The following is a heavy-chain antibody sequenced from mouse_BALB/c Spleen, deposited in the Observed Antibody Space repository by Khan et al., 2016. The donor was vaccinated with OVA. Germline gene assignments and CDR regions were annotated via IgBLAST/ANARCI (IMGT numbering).Heavy chain of an antibody. J-gene: IGHJ2*01. D-gene: IGHD1-1*01. Sequence: QLEESGPGLVKPSQSLSLICTVTGYSITSDYAWNWIRQFPGNKLEWMGFISYSGNTKYNPSLKSRISITRKPSKNQFFLQLNSVTTEDTATYYCARVYGGDFDYWGQGTTLTVSS. CDR2: ISYSGNT. V-gene: IGHV3-2*02. CDR1: GYSITSDYA. CDR3: ARVYGGDFDY.